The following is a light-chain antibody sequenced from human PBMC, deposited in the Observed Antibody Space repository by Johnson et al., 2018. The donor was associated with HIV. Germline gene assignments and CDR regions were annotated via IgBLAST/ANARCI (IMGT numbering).Light chain of an antibody. CDR1: SSNIGNNY. Sequence: QSVLTQPPSVSAAPGQKVTISCSGSSSNIGNNYVSWYQQLPGTAPKLLISNNSKRPSGIPDRFSGSKSGTSATLGITGLQTGDEADYYCGTWDSSLSAFYYVFGTGTKVTVL. V-gene: IGLV1-51*01. J-gene: IGLJ1*01. CDR3: GTWDSSLSAFYYV. CDR2: NNS.